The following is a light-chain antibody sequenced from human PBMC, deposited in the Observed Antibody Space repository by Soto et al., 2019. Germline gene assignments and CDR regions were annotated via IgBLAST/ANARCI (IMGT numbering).Light chain of an antibody. CDR3: QQRYSWLRA. V-gene: IGKV3-11*01. J-gene: IGKJ1*01. Sequence: EFVVTQSPDTLSLSPGETATLSCRASQSVSSSVAWYQHKPGQSPRLVVYSGDKRAPGIPPRFSGSGSGTDFTLTISSLESDDFAIYYCQQRYSWLRAFGPGTKVEVK. CDR1: QSVSSS. CDR2: SGD.